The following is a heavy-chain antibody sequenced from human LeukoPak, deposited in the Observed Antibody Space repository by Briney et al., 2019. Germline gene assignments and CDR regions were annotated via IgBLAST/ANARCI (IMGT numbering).Heavy chain of an antibody. Sequence: GGSLRLSCAASGFAFSHEWMSWVRQAPGKGLEWVGRIKSKSDGETTDYAAPVKGRFTISRDDSKSTLYLQMNSLNTEDTAVYYCFRKFDLWGRGTLVTVSS. CDR2: IKSKSDGETT. J-gene: IGHJ2*01. CDR3: FRKFDL. V-gene: IGHV3-15*01. D-gene: IGHD1-14*01. CDR1: GFAFSHEW.